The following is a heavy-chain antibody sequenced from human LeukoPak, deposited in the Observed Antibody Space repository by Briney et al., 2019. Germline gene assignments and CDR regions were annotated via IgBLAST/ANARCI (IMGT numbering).Heavy chain of an antibody. D-gene: IGHD3-22*01. Sequence: SETLSLTCAVYGGSFSGYYWSWIRQPPGKGLEWIGEINHSGSTNYNPSLKSRVTISVDTSKNQFSLKLSSVTAADTAVYYSARAPHTYYDSSGYAYGGFQHWGQGTLVTVSS. J-gene: IGHJ1*01. CDR3: ARAPHTYYDSSGYAYGGFQH. CDR2: INHSGST. V-gene: IGHV4-34*01. CDR1: GGSFSGYY.